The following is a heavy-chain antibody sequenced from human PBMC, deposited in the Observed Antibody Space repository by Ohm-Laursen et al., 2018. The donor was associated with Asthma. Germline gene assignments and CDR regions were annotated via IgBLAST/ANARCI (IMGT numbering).Heavy chain of an antibody. J-gene: IGHJ4*02. D-gene: IGHD2-15*01. CDR3: ARGTPYCSGGSCYSPSDY. CDR2: MNPNSGNT. CDR1: GYTFTSYD. V-gene: IGHV1-8*01. Sequence: ATVKISCKASGYTFTSYDTNWVRQATGQGLEWMGWMNPNSGNTGYAQKFQGRVTMTRNTSISTAYMELSSLRSEDTAVYYCARGTPYCSGGSCYSPSDYWGQGTLVTVSS.